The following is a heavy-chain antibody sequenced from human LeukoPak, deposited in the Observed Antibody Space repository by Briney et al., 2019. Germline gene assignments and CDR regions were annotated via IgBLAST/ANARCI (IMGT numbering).Heavy chain of an antibody. V-gene: IGHV1-69*13. CDR3: ARVPFVTTLYFDY. Sequence: SVKVSCKASGGTFSSYAISWVRQAPGQGLEWMGGIIPIFGTANYAQKFQGRVTITADESTSTAYMELSSLRSEDTAVYYCARVPFVTTLYFDYWGQRTLVTVSS. J-gene: IGHJ4*02. CDR1: GGTFSSYA. CDR2: IIPIFGTA. D-gene: IGHD4-17*01.